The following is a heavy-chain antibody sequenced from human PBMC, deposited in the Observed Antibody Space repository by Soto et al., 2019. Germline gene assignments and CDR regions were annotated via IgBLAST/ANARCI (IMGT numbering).Heavy chain of an antibody. CDR1: EFTFSKNG. J-gene: IGHJ4*02. V-gene: IGHV3-30*18. CDR2: MSYDGSNE. D-gene: IGHD2-8*01. Sequence: GRFLRLSCVAFEFTFSKNGMHWDRQAPGKGLEWVAVMSYDGSNEYYADSVKGRFTISRDNSKNTLYLQMNSLRPEDTAVYFCAKGPPLLMIYPVLDSWGQGTLVTVSS. CDR3: AKGPPLLMIYPVLDS.